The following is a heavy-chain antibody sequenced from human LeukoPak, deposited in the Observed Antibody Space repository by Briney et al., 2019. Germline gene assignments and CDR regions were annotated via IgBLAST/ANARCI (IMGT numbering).Heavy chain of an antibody. CDR3: ARGCRSSTSRNRYNWFDP. J-gene: IGHJ5*02. Sequence: SETLSLTCAVYGGSFSGYYWSWIRQPPGKGLEWIGEINHSGSTNYNPSLKSRVTISVDTSKNQFSLKLSSVTAADTAVYYCARGCRSSTSRNRYNWFDPWGQGTLLTLSP. V-gene: IGHV4-34*01. D-gene: IGHD2-2*01. CDR2: INHSGST. CDR1: GGSFSGYY.